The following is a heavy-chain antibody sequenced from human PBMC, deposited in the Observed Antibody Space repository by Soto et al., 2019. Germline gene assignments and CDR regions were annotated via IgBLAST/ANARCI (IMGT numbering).Heavy chain of an antibody. J-gene: IGHJ6*03. CDR3: ARWVRSSGQHYYYYYMDV. V-gene: IGHV1-69*02. CDR2: IIPILGIA. Sequence: QVPLVQSGAEVKKPGSSVKVSCKASGGTFSSYTISWVRQAPGQGLEWMGRIIPILGIANYAQKFQGRVTITADKSTSTAYMELSSLRSEDTAVYYCARWVRSSGQHYYYYYMDVWGKGTTVTVSS. CDR1: GGTFSSYT. D-gene: IGHD6-19*01.